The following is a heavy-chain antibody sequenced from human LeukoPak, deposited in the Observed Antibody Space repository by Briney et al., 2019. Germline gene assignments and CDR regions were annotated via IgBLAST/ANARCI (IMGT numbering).Heavy chain of an antibody. CDR2: INSDGRST. D-gene: IGHD6-19*01. CDR3: ALSSSAWDTY. V-gene: IGHV3-74*01. CDR1: GFTFSSCW. Sequence: GGSLRLSCAASGFTFSSCWMYWVRQAQGKGLVWVSRINSDGRSTSYADSVKGRFTISRDNAKKTLYLEMNSLRAEDTAVYYCALSSSAWDTYWGQGTLVAVSS. J-gene: IGHJ4*02.